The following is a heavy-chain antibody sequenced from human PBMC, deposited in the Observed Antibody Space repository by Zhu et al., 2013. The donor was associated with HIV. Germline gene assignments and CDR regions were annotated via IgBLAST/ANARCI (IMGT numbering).Heavy chain of an antibody. D-gene: IGHD2-15*01. V-gene: IGHV3-21*01. J-gene: IGHJ4*02. CDR2: ISSSSSYI. Sequence: VQLVESGGGLVKPGGSLRLSCAASGFTFSSYSMNWVRQAPGKGLEWVSSISSSSSYIYYADSVKGRSTISRDNAKNSLYLQMNSLRAEDTAVYYCARDGIFRYCSGGSCWDYWGQGTLVTVSS. CDR1: GFTFSSYS. CDR3: ARDGIFRYCSGGSCWDY.